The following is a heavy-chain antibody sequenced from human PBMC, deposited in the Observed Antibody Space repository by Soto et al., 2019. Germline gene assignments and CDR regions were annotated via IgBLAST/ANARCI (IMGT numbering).Heavy chain of an antibody. CDR1: GFTFSDYY. J-gene: IGHJ4*02. D-gene: IGHD3-22*01. Sequence: GGSLRLSCAASGFTFSDYYMSWIRQAPGKGLEWVSYISSSGSTIYYADSVKGRFTISRDNAKNSLYLQMNSLRAEDTAVYYCARWDGDYYDSSGHLDYFDYWGQGTLVTVSS. CDR3: ARWDGDYYDSSGHLDYFDY. V-gene: IGHV3-11*01. CDR2: ISSSGSTI.